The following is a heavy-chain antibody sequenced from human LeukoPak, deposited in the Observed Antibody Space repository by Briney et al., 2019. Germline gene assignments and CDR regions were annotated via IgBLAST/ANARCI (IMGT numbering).Heavy chain of an antibody. Sequence: SETLSLTCTVSGDSISTSNSYWGWIRQPPGKGLEWIGSIYYSGSTYYNASLKSRVTISVDTSKNQFSLKLSSVTAADTAVYYCARVQYRTKKYYYGSGSYDYWGQGTLVTVSS. J-gene: IGHJ4*02. V-gene: IGHV4-39*01. CDR2: IYYSGST. CDR3: ARVQYRTKKYYYGSGSYDY. CDR1: GDSISTSNSY. D-gene: IGHD3-10*01.